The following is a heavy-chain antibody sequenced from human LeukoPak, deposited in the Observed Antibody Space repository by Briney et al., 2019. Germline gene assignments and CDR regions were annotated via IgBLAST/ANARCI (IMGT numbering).Heavy chain of an antibody. J-gene: IGHJ4*02. D-gene: IGHD3-22*01. CDR3: ARHATYYYDSSGYSPFDY. CDR2: IYYSGST. V-gene: IGHV4-39*07. CDR1: GGSISSYY. Sequence: SETLSLTCTVSGGSISSYYWGWIRQPPGKGLEWIGSIYYSGSTYYNPSLKSRVTISVDTSKNQFSLKLSSVTAADTAVYYCARHATYYYDSSGYSPFDYWGQGTLVTVSS.